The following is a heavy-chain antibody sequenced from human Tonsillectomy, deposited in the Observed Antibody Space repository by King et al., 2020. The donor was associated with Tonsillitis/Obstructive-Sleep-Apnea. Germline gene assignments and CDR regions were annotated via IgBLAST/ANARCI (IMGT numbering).Heavy chain of an antibody. D-gene: IGHD1-26*01. J-gene: IGHJ6*02. V-gene: IGHV4-59*01. CDR3: ARSVGATSYYYCGMDV. CDR2: IYYSGST. Sequence: QLQESGPGLVKPSETLSLTCTVSGGSINSYYWSWIRQPPGKGLEWIGYIYYSGSTNYNPSLKSRVTISVDTSKNQFSLRLSSVTAADTAVYYCARSVGATSYYYCGMDVWGQGTKVTVSS. CDR1: GGSINSYY.